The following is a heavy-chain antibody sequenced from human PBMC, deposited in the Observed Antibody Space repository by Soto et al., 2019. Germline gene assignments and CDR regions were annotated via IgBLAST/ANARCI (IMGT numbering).Heavy chain of an antibody. CDR3: ARDRRLWGLDY. CDR2: IYYRGST. D-gene: IGHD2-21*01. Sequence: SETLSLTCTVSGRSISSYYWSWMRQPPGKGLEWIGYIYYRGSTNYNPSLKSRVTISVDTSKNQFSLKLSSVTAADTAVYYCARDRRLWGLDYWGQGTLVTVSS. J-gene: IGHJ4*02. V-gene: IGHV4-59*01. CDR1: GRSISSYY.